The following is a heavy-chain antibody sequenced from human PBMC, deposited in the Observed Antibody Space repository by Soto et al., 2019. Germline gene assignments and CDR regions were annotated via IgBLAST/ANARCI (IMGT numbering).Heavy chain of an antibody. CDR3: AKAGVQQLFVWWSYGWFDP. CDR1: GFTFSSYA. CDR2: ISGSGGST. D-gene: IGHD6-13*01. V-gene: IGHV3-23*01. Sequence: GGSLRLSCAASGFTFSSYAMSWVRQAPGKGLEWVSAISGSGGSTYYADSVKGRFTISRDNSKNTLYLQMNSLRAEDTAVYYCAKAGVQQLFVWWSYGWFDPWGQGTLVTVSS. J-gene: IGHJ5*02.